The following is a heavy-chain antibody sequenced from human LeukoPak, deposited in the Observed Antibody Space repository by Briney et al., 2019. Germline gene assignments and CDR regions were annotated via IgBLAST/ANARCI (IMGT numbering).Heavy chain of an antibody. CDR1: GFIVSSNY. CDR3: AKAPPGRYDFWSGYTLTPSSGMDV. V-gene: IGHV3-53*01. J-gene: IGHJ6*02. Sequence: GGSLTLSCAASGFIVSSNYMSWVRQAPGKGLEWLSVIYSGGSTYYADSVKGRFTISRDNSKNTLYLQMNSLRAEDTAVYYCAKAPPGRYDFWSGYTLTPSSGMDVWGQGTTVTVSS. CDR2: IYSGGST. D-gene: IGHD3-3*01.